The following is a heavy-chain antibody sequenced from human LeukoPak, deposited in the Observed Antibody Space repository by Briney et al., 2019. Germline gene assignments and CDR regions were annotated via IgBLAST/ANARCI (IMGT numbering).Heavy chain of an antibody. CDR1: GFAFEDYG. CDR2: INQDGSEK. D-gene: IGHD2/OR15-2a*01. J-gene: IGHJ4*02. CDR3: ANNRASLDY. Sequence: GGSLRLSCAASGFAFEDYGMTWVRQAPGKGLEWVANINQDGSEKNCVDSVKGRFTISRDNAKNSLYLQMNSLRAEDTAVYYCANNRASLDYWGQGTLVTVSS. V-gene: IGHV3-7*02.